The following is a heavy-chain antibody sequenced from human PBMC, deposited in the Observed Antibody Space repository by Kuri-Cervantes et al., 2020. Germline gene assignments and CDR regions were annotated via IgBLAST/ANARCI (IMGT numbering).Heavy chain of an antibody. CDR3: ARGRLAVAGLHGWFDP. CDR1: GYTFTGYY. CDR2: INPNSGGT. Sequence: GESLKISCKGSGYTFTGYYMHWVRQAPGQGLEWMGWINPNSGGTNYAQKFQGRVTMTRDTSISTAYMELSRLRSDDTAVYYCARGRLAVAGLHGWFDPWGQGTLVTVSS. V-gene: IGHV1-2*02. D-gene: IGHD6-19*01. J-gene: IGHJ5*02.